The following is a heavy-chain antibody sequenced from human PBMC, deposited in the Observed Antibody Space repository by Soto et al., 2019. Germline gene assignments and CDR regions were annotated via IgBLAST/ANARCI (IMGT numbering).Heavy chain of an antibody. J-gene: IGHJ5*02. CDR2: INPSGST. CDR1: GYTFTSYY. V-gene: IGHV1-46*01. D-gene: IGHD5-12*01. CDR3: ARAISGYVT. Sequence: ASVKVSCKASGYTFTSYYMHWVRQAPGQGLEWMGIINPSGSTSYAQKFQGRVTLTRDTSASTAYMDLSSLRSEDTAIYYCARAISGYVTWGQGTLVTVSS.